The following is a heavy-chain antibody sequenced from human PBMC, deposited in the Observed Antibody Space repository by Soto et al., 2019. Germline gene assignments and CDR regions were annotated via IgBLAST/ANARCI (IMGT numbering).Heavy chain of an antibody. CDR1: GGSFSGYY. CDR3: ARGRYYGSGRYSDY. V-gene: IGHV4-34*01. CDR2: INHSGST. D-gene: IGHD3-10*01. J-gene: IGHJ4*02. Sequence: SETLSITCAVYGGSFSGYYWSWIRQPPGKGLEWIGEINHSGSTNYNPSLKSRVTISVDTSKNQFSLKLSSVTAADTAVYYCARGRYYGSGRYSDYWGQGTLVTVSS.